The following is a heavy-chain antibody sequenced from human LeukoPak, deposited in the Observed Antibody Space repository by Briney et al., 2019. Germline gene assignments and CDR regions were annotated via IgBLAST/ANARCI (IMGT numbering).Heavy chain of an antibody. CDR1: GFTVSSNY. D-gene: IGHD2-8*01. J-gene: IGHJ4*02. CDR2: IYSGGST. CDR3: ARDLGYCTNGVCHTRFDY. V-gene: IGHV3-53*01. Sequence: GGSLRLSCAASGFTVSSNYMSWVRQAPGKGLEWVSVIYSGGSTYYADSVKGRFSISRDNTKGSLFLQLNSLRAEDTAVYYCARDLGYCTNGVCHTRFDYWGQGTLVAVSS.